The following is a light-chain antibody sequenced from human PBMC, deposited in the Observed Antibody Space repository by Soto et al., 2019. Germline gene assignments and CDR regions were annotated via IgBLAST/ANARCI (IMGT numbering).Light chain of an antibody. CDR2: SAS. CDR1: QCIGRY. J-gene: IGKJ5*01. V-gene: IGKV1-9*01. Sequence: IQLTQSPSSLSASVGDRVTITCRASQCIGRYLAWYQQKPGKAPKLLIYSASTLQSGFPSGFTGSGSGTDFTLSISSLQPEDFATYYCQQLNSYPITFGQGTRLEIK. CDR3: QQLNSYPIT.